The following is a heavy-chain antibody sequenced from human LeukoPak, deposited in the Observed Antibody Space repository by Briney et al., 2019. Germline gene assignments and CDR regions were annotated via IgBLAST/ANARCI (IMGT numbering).Heavy chain of an antibody. CDR2: INHSGST. V-gene: IGHV4-34*01. CDR3: ARIYCGGDCRGYYYHYYMDV. Sequence: ASETLSLTCAVYGGSFSGYYWSWIRQPPGKGLEWIGEINHSGSTNYNPSLKSRVTISVDTSKNQFSLKLSSVTAADTAVYYCARIYCGGDCRGYYYHYYMDVWGKGTTVTISS. D-gene: IGHD2-21*02. CDR1: GGSFSGYY. J-gene: IGHJ6*03.